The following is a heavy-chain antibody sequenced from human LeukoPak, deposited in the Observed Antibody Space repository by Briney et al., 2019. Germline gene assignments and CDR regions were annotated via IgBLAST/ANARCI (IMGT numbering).Heavy chain of an antibody. CDR1: EYTFTSSA. CDR3: ASEDSTGYRAFDY. J-gene: IGHJ4*02. CDR2: ITAGNGNT. D-gene: IGHD3-22*01. V-gene: IGHV1-3*01. Sequence: ASVKVSCKASEYTFTSSAMHWVRQALGQRLEWMGWITAGNGNTKYSQKFQGRVTLTRDTSASTAYMELSSLRSEDTAVYYCASEDSTGYRAFDYWGQGTLVAVSS.